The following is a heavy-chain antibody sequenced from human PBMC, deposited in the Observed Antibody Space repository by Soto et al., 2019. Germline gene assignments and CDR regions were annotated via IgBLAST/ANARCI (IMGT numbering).Heavy chain of an antibody. D-gene: IGHD3-9*01. CDR1: GYTFTSYA. Sequence: ASVKVSCKASGYTFTSYAIHWVRQAPGQRLEWMGWISAYNGNTNYAQKLQGRVTMTTDTSTSTAYMELRSLRSDDTAVYYCARATYDILTGYFAHYWFDPWGQGTLVTVSS. CDR3: ARATYDILTGYFAHYWFDP. J-gene: IGHJ5*02. V-gene: IGHV1-18*01. CDR2: ISAYNGNT.